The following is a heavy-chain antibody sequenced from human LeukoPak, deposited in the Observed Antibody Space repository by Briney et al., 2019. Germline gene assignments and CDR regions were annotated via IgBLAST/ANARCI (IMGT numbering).Heavy chain of an antibody. CDR2: IYFSGST. CDR3: ARREVAVAGRGFGY. CDR1: GGSINNYY. J-gene: IGHJ4*02. V-gene: IGHV4-59*01. Sequence: SETLSLTCIVSGGSINNYYWNWIRQPPGKGLEWIGYIYFSGSTNYNPSLKSRVTISLDTSKNQFSLMLSSVTAADTAVYYCARREVAVAGRGFGYWGQGTLVTVSS. D-gene: IGHD6-19*01.